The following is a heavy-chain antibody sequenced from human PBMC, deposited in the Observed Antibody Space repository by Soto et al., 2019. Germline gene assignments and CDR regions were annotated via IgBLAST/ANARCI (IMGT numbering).Heavy chain of an antibody. D-gene: IGHD6-13*01. CDR2: ISSSSSYI. CDR1: GFTFSSYS. Sequence: PGGSLRLSCAASGFTFSSYSMNGVRQAPGKGLEWVSSISSSSSYIYYADSVKGRFTISRDNAKNSLYLQMNSLRAEDTAVYYCARAPPRYSSHHNWFDPWGQGTLVTVSS. CDR3: ARAPPRYSSHHNWFDP. V-gene: IGHV3-21*01. J-gene: IGHJ5*02.